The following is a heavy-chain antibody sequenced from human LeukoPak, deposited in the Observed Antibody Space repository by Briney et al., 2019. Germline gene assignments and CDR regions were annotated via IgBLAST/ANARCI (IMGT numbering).Heavy chain of an antibody. Sequence: GESLKISCKGSGYSFTSYWIGWVRQMPGKGLEWMGIIYPGDSDTRYSPSFQGQVTISADKSINTAYLQWSSLKASDTAMYYCARQDGGYSGYESPFFFDYWGQGTLVTVSS. CDR2: IYPGDSDT. D-gene: IGHD5-12*01. V-gene: IGHV5-51*01. J-gene: IGHJ4*02. CDR1: GYSFTSYW. CDR3: ARQDGGYSGYESPFFFDY.